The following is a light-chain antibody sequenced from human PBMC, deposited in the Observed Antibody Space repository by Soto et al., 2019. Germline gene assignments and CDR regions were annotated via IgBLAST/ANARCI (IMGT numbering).Light chain of an antibody. CDR3: QQYDNSPIT. J-gene: IGKJ5*01. CDR2: GAS. CDR1: QSISISF. Sequence: EIVLTQSPGILSLSPGERASLSFASSQSISISFLAWYQQKPGQAPRLLIYGASSRATGIPDRFSGTGSETDFTLTISRLEPEDFAVYYCQQYDNSPITFGQGTRLGL. V-gene: IGKV3-20*01.